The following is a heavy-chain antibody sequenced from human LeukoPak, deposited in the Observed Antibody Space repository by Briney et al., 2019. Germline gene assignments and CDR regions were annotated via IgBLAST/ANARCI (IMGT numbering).Heavy chain of an antibody. CDR3: AREGEVDFMKWFDP. D-gene: IGHD1-26*01. CDR2: IIPILGIA. J-gene: IGHJ5*02. V-gene: IGHV1-69*04. Sequence: SVKVSCKASGGTFSSYTISWVRQAPGQGREWMGRIIPILGIANYAQKFQGRVTITADKSTSTAYMELSSLRSEDTAVYYCAREGEVDFMKWFDPWGQGTLVTVSS. CDR1: GGTFSSYT.